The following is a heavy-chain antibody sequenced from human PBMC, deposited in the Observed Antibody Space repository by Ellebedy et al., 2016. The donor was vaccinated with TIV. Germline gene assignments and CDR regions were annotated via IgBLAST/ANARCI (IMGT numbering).Heavy chain of an antibody. D-gene: IGHD1-14*01. J-gene: IGHJ4*02. V-gene: IGHV3-23*01. CDR1: DFTFSFYW. CDR2: ISGSGGST. CDR3: AKSPSRKPGLVDN. Sequence: GESLKISCADSDFTFSFYWMSWVRQAPGKGLEWVSTISGSGGSTYYADSVKGRFTISRDNSKNTLYLQMNRLRAEDTAVYYCAKSPSRKPGLVDNWGQGTLVTVSS.